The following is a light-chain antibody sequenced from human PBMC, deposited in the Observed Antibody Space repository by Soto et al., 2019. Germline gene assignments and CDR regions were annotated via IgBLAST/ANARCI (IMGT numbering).Light chain of an antibody. Sequence: DIQMTQSPSTVSAYVGDSVTITCRASQSITTWLAWYQQRPGKAPKLLIYDVSSLQRGVPSRFSGSGSGTEFTLTISSLQPDDFATYYCQQYNGYSTWTFGQGTKVDI. CDR3: QQYNGYSTWT. CDR2: DVS. CDR1: QSITTW. V-gene: IGKV1-5*01. J-gene: IGKJ1*01.